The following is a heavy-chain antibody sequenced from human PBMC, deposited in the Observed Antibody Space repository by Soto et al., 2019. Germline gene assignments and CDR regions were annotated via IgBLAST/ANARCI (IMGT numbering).Heavy chain of an antibody. J-gene: IGHJ3*02. CDR2: INPNSGGT. V-gene: IGHV1-2*02. CDR3: ASVVGLAPDDIVVVPAAITGGFWGDAFDI. CDR1: GYTFTGYY. D-gene: IGHD2-2*02. Sequence: GAPVKVSCKASGYTFTGYYMHWVRQAPGQGLEWMGWINPNSGGTNYAQKFQGRVTMTRETSISTAYMELSRLRSDDTAVYYCASVVGLAPDDIVVVPAAITGGFWGDAFDIWGQGTMVTVSS.